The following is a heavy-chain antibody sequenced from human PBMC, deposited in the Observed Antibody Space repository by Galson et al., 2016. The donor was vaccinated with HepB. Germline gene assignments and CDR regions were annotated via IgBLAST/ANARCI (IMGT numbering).Heavy chain of an antibody. D-gene: IGHD6-13*01. Sequence: CAISGDSVSGNSAIWNWIGQSPSRGLEWLGRTYFWSKWHFDYAISVKSRISIKPDTSKNQFSLQLNSVTPEDTAVYYCARTYSRGSSLYYGLDVWGQGTTVTVSS. CDR1: GDSVSGNSAI. V-gene: IGHV6-1*01. CDR3: ARTYSRGSSLYYGLDV. J-gene: IGHJ6*02. CDR2: TYFWSKWHF.